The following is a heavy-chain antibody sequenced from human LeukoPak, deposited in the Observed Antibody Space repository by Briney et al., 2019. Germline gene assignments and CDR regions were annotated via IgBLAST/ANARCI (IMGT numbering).Heavy chain of an antibody. J-gene: IGHJ4*02. D-gene: IGHD2-2*01. CDR3: ARTDIVVVRGFDY. CDR2: IYCSGST. Sequence: PSETLSLTGAVYGGSFSGYYWSWLRQPPGKGLEWIGYIYCSGSTYYNPSLKSRVTISVDTSKNQFSLKLSSVTAADTAVYYCARTDIVVVRGFDYWGQGTLVTVSS. V-gene: IGHV4-30-4*08. CDR1: GGSFSGYY.